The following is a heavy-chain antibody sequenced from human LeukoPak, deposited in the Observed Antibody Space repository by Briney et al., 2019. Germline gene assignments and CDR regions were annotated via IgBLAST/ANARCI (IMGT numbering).Heavy chain of an antibody. CDR1: GFTFDDYA. D-gene: IGHD6-19*01. V-gene: IGHV3-21*01. J-gene: IGHJ4*02. CDR2: ISSSSSYI. CDR3: ARGYSSGWFFFDY. Sequence: PGRSLRLSCAASGFTFDDYAMHWVRQAPGKGLEWVSSISSSSSYIYYADSVKGRFTISRDNAKNSLYLQMNSLRAEDTAVYYCARGYSSGWFFFDYWGQGTLVTVSS.